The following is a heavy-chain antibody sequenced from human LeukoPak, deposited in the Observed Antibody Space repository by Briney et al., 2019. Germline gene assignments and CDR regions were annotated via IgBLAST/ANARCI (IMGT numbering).Heavy chain of an antibody. V-gene: IGHV1-69*05. CDR3: ASRSGFTSVFPFDY. CDR1: GGTFSSYA. CDR2: IIPIFGTA. D-gene: IGHD3-10*01. J-gene: IGHJ4*02. Sequence: SVKVSCKASGGTFSSYAISWVRQAPGQGLEWMGRIIPIFGTANYAQKFQGRVTITTDESTSTAYMELSSLRSEDTAVYCCASRSGFTSVFPFDYWGQGTLVTVSS.